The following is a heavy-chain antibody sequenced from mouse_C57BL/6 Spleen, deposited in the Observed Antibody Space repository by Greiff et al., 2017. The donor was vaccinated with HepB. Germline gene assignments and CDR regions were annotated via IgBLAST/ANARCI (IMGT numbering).Heavy chain of an antibody. CDR2: ISDGGSYT. D-gene: IGHD2-2*01. V-gene: IGHV5-4*01. CDR1: GFTFSSYA. Sequence: EVQGVESGGGLVKPGGSLKLSCAASGFTFSSYAMSWVRQTPEKRLEWVATISDGGSYTYYPDNVKGRFTISRDNAKNNLYLQMSHLKSEDTAMYYCARDQGYDGYYFDYWGQGTTLTVSS. J-gene: IGHJ2*01. CDR3: ARDQGYDGYYFDY.